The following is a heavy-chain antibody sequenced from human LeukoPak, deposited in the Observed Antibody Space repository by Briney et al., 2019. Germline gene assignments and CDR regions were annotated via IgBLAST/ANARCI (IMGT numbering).Heavy chain of an antibody. CDR1: GGSISSSTHY. J-gene: IGHJ3*02. D-gene: IGHD3-22*01. Sequence: SETLSLTCTVSGGSISSSTHYWGWIRQSPGKGLEWIGSMYNSGSISYNSSLRSRVTITVDTSKNQFSLNFNSVTAADTALYFCARNETSGYFDIWGQGTMVTVSS. V-gene: IGHV4-39*01. CDR2: MYNSGSI. CDR3: ARNETSGYFDI.